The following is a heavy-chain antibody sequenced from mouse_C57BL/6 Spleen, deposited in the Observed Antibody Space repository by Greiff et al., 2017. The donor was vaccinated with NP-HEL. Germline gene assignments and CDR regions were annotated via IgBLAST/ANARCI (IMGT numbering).Heavy chain of an antibody. V-gene: IGHV1-26*01. CDR1: GYTFTDYY. D-gene: IGHD1-1*01. Sequence: VQLQQSGPELVKPGASVKISCKASGYTFTDYYMNWVKQSHGKSLEWIGDINPNNGGTSYNQKFKGKATLTVDKSSSTAYMELRSLTSEDSAVYYCARELQGDYWGQGTTLTVSS. CDR3: ARELQGDY. J-gene: IGHJ2*01. CDR2: INPNNGGT.